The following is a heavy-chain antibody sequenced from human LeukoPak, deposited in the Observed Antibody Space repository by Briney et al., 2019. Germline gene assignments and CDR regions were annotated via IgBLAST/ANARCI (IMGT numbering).Heavy chain of an antibody. CDR2: ISGSGGST. J-gene: IGHJ4*02. V-gene: IGHV3-23*01. D-gene: IGHD3-10*01. CDR3: AKLLYYGSGSYPYYFDY. CDR1: GFTFSSYA. Sequence: GGSLRLSCAASGFTFSSYAMSWVRQAPGNGLEWVSAISGSGGSTYYADSEKGRFTISRDNSKNTLYLQMNRLGAEDTAVYYCAKLLYYGSGSYPYYFDYGGQGTLVTVSS.